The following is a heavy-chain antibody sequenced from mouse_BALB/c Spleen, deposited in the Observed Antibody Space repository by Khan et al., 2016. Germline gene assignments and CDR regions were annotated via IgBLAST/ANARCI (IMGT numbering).Heavy chain of an antibody. V-gene: IGHV3-2*02. Sequence: EVQLQESGPGLVKPSQSLSLTCTVTGYSITSDYAWNWNRQFPGNQLEWGGYLSYSGSTNYNQTFKGRISITGDTSKNQFFLQLNSVTTEDTATYYCARDYYGSSYFDYWGQGTTLTVSA. CDR3: ARDYYGSSYFDY. D-gene: IGHD1-1*01. CDR2: LSYSGST. CDR1: GYSITSDYA. J-gene: IGHJ2*01.